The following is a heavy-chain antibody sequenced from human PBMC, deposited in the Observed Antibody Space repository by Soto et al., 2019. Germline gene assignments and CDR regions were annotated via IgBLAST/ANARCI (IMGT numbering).Heavy chain of an antibody. CDR3: ASSQTVYGWFDP. Sequence: ASVKVSCKASGYTFTSYAMHWVRQAPGQRLEWMGWINAGNGNTKYSQKFQGRVTITRDISASTAYMELSSLRSEDTAVYYCASSQTVYGWFDPWGQGTLVTVSS. J-gene: IGHJ5*02. CDR2: INAGNGNT. D-gene: IGHD2-8*01. V-gene: IGHV1-3*01. CDR1: GYTFTSYA.